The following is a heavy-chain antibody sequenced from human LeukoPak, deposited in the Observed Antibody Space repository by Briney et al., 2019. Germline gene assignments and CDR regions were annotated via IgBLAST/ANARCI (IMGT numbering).Heavy chain of an antibody. Sequence: ASVKVSCKASGYTFTGYYMHWVRQAPGQGLEWMGWINPNSGGTNYAQKFQGRVTMTRDTSISTAYMELSRLRSDDTAVYYCARVGPYYGSSGYYEDWGQGTLVTVSS. CDR2: INPNSGGT. V-gene: IGHV1-2*02. CDR3: ARVGPYYGSSGYYED. J-gene: IGHJ4*02. CDR1: GYTFTGYY. D-gene: IGHD3-22*01.